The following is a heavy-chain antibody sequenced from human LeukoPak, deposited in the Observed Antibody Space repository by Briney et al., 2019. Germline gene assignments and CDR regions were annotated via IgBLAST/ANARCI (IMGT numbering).Heavy chain of an antibody. Sequence: GGSLRLSCAASGFTFSSYSMNWVRQAPGKGLEWVSSISSSSSYIYYADSVKGRFTISRDNSKNTLYLQMNSLGAEDTAVYYCAKGRPPYNVAAAQYWGQGTLVTVSS. CDR3: AKGRPPYNVAAAQY. V-gene: IGHV3-21*04. CDR2: ISSSSSYI. CDR1: GFTFSSYS. D-gene: IGHD3-10*02. J-gene: IGHJ4*02.